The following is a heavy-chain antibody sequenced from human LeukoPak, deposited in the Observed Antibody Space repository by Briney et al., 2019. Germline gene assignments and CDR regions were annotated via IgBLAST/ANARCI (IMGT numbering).Heavy chain of an antibody. CDR2: IDPSDSYI. CDR1: GCSFTSNW. J-gene: IGHJ5*02. D-gene: IGHD3-10*01. Sequence: GGALRISCKGAGCSFTSNWITGGRQLPGKGLEWMGRIDPSDSYINYSPSFQGHVTISADKSISTAYLQWSSLKASDTAMYYCARGKDYGSGSQNWFDPWGQGTLVTVSS. V-gene: IGHV5-10-1*01. CDR3: ARGKDYGSGSQNWFDP.